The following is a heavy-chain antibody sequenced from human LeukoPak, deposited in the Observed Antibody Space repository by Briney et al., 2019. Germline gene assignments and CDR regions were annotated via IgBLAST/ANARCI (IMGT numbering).Heavy chain of an antibody. CDR1: GGTFSGYA. D-gene: IGHD2-2*01. J-gene: IGHJ4*02. V-gene: IGHV1-69*13. Sequence: ASVKVSCKASGGTFSGYAISWVRQAPGQGLEWMGGIIPIFGTANYAQKFQGRVTITADEPTSTAYMELSSLRSEDTAVYYCARYPYCCSTSCPFDYWGQGTLVTVSS. CDR2: IIPIFGTA. CDR3: ARYPYCCSTSCPFDY.